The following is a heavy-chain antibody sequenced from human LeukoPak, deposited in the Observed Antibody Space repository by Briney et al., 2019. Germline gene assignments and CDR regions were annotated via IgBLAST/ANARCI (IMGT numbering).Heavy chain of an antibody. V-gene: IGHV3-15*07. D-gene: IGHD3-22*01. Sequence: GGSLRLSCAASGFTFSNAWMNWVRQAPGKGLEWVGRIKSKTDGGTTDYAAPVKGRFTISRDDSKNTLYLQMNSLKTEDTAVYYCTTQREVIVVVGAFDIWGQGTMVTVSS. CDR2: IKSKTDGGTT. J-gene: IGHJ3*02. CDR1: GFTFSNAW. CDR3: TTQREVIVVVGAFDI.